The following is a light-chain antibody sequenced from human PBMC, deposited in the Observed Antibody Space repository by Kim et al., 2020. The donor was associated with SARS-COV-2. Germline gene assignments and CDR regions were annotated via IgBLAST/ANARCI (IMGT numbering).Light chain of an antibody. V-gene: IGKV3-11*01. CDR2: DAS. Sequence: PGVRAPLPCKASQNIDTYLAWYQQRPGQAPRLLVYDASNRATGVPDRFSGSGSGTDFTLTISSLEPEDFSIYYCQQRNSWPPAVTFGGGTKVDIK. J-gene: IGKJ4*01. CDR3: QQRNSWPPAVT. CDR1: QNIDTY.